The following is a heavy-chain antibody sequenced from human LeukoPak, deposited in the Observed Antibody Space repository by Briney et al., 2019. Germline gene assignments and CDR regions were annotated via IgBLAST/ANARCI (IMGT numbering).Heavy chain of an antibody. CDR3: ARHVDSSSWYGAYYFDY. CDR1: GGSISSGSYY. CDR2: IYHSGST. Sequence: SQTLSLTCTVSGGSISSGSYYWGWIRQPPGKGLEWIGSIYHSGSTYYNPSLKSRVTISVDTSKNQFSLKLSSVTAADTAVYYCARHVDSSSWYGAYYFDYWGQGTLVTVSS. V-gene: IGHV4-39*01. J-gene: IGHJ4*02. D-gene: IGHD6-13*01.